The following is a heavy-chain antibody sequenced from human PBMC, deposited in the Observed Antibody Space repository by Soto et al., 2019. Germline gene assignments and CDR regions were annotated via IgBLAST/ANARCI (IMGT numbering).Heavy chain of an antibody. V-gene: IGHV3-23*01. Sequence: GGSLRLSCAASGFTFSSYAMSWVRQAPGKGLEWVSAISGSGGSTYYADSVKGRFTISRDNSKNTLYLQMNSLRAEDTAVYYCAKDGGYSSSSPTVVFYYGMDVWGQGTTVTVSS. CDR2: ISGSGGST. CDR1: GFTFSSYA. CDR3: AKDGGYSSSSPTVVFYYGMDV. D-gene: IGHD6-6*01. J-gene: IGHJ6*02.